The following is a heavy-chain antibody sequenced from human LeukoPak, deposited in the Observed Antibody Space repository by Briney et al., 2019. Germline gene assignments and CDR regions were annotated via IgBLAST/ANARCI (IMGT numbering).Heavy chain of an antibody. Sequence: GGSLRLSCAASGFSFSSYAMTWVRQAPGKGPEWVSTISGNVGTTYYADSVKGRFTISRDNSKNTVYLQMNSLRAEDTAVYYCTNHKSVVTPATLVHWGQGSLVTVSA. CDR1: GFSFSSYA. D-gene: IGHD2-21*02. CDR2: ISGNVGTT. J-gene: IGHJ5*02. V-gene: IGHV3-23*01. CDR3: TNHKSVVTPATLVH.